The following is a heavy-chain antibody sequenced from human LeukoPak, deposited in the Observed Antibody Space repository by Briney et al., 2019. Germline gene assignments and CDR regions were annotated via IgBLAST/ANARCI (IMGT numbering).Heavy chain of an antibody. D-gene: IGHD5-12*01. CDR3: AKGGATICDN. CDR2: INSNGSST. J-gene: IGHJ4*02. Sequence: GRSLRLSCAASGFTFTNYWMHWVRQRPGKGLVWVSRINSNGSSTSYAASVKGRFTISRDNAKNTLHLQRTSLRAEDTALYYCAKGGATICDNWGQGTLVTVSS. CDR1: GFTFTNYW. V-gene: IGHV3-74*01.